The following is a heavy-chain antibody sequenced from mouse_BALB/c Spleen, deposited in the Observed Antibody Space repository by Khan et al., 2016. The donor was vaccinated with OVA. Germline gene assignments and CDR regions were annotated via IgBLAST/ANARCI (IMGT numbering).Heavy chain of an antibody. J-gene: IGHJ2*01. Sequence: EVELVESGGGLVKPGGSLKLSCAASGFTFYNYAMSWVRQTPEKRLEWVATVSSDGSFTYYPDSVKGRFTISRDNAKNTLYLQMNSLRSEDTAIYYCARQGGIYDGPFDYWGQGTTLTVSS. D-gene: IGHD2-3*01. CDR2: VSSDGSFT. V-gene: IGHV5-9-3*01. CDR1: GFTFYNYA. CDR3: ARQGGIYDGPFDY.